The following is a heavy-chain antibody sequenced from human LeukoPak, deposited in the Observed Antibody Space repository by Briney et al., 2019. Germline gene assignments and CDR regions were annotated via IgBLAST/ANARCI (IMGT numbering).Heavy chain of an antibody. CDR3: ALPHQDCSSTSCYWYFDY. CDR2: ISYDGSNK. D-gene: IGHD2-2*01. CDR1: GFTFSSYA. Sequence: PGRSLRLSCAASGFTFSSYAMHWVRQAPGKGLEWVAVISYDGSNKYYADSVKGRFTISRDNSKNTLYLQMNSLRAEDTAVHYCALPHQDCSSTSCYWYFDYWGQGTLVTVSS. V-gene: IGHV3-30-3*01. J-gene: IGHJ4*02.